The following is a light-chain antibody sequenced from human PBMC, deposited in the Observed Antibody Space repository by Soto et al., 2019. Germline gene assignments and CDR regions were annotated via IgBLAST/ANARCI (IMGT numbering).Light chain of an antibody. Sequence: EIVLTQSPATLSLSPGERATLSCRASQSITNYLGWYQQKPGQAPRLLIYGASSRATGIPDRFSGSGSGTDFTLTIGRLEPEDFAVYYCQQRSNWPHTFGQGTRLEIK. V-gene: IGKV3-11*01. CDR1: QSITNY. J-gene: IGKJ5*01. CDR2: GAS. CDR3: QQRSNWPHT.